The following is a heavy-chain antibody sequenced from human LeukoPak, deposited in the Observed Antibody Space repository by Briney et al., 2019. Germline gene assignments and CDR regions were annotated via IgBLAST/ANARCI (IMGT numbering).Heavy chain of an antibody. Sequence: TGESLKISCKGSGYNFASYWIGWVRQMPGKGLKWMGIIYPGDSDTRYSPSFQGQVTISADKSISTAYLQWSSLKASDTAMYYCARRGSSSSDYYYGMDVWGQGTTLTVSS. D-gene: IGHD6-6*01. J-gene: IGHJ6*02. CDR2: IYPGDSDT. CDR1: GYNFASYW. V-gene: IGHV5-51*01. CDR3: ARRGSSSSDYYYGMDV.